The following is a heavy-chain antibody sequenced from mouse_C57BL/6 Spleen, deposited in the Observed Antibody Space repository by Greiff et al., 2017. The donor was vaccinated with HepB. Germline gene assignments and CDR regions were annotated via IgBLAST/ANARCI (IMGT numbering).Heavy chain of an antibody. D-gene: IGHD6-1*01. CDR3: ARSLLTSRGAMDY. J-gene: IGHJ4*01. CDR1: GFTFSDYG. CDR2: ISSGSSTI. Sequence: EVHLVESGGGLVKPGGSLKLSCAASGFTFSDYGMHWVRQAPEKGLEWVAYISSGSSTIYYADTVKGRFTISRDNAKNTLFLQMTSLRSEDTAMYYGARSLLTSRGAMDYWGQGTSVTVSS. V-gene: IGHV5-17*01.